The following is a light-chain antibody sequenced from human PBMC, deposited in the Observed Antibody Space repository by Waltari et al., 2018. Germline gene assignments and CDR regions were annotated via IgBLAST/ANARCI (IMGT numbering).Light chain of an antibody. V-gene: IGLV2-8*01. Sequence: QSALTQPPSASGSPGQSVPIPSPGTSSDVGCYNYVYWYQQHPCKAPKLMIVEVSKRFSGVPDRFSGSKSANTASLTVSGLQAEDEADYYCSSYAGNNFYVFGTGTTVTVL. CDR3: SSYAGNNFYV. CDR1: SSDVGCYNY. CDR2: EVS. J-gene: IGLJ1*01.